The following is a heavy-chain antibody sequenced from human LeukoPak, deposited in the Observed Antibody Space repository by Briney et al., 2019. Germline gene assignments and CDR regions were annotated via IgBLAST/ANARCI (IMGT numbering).Heavy chain of an antibody. CDR3: ARAPGYCSGGSCYSGFYGMDV. CDR1: EATLRSFT. CDR2: TIPFLGIA. V-gene: IGHV1-69*02. J-gene: IGHJ6*02. D-gene: IGHD2-15*01. Sequence: SVKFSCKASEATLRSFTTSWVQKAPGQGLEWRGRTIPFLGIANYAQKFQGRVTITADKSTSTAYMELSSLRSEDTAVYYCARAPGYCSGGSCYSGFYGMDVWGQGTTVTVSS.